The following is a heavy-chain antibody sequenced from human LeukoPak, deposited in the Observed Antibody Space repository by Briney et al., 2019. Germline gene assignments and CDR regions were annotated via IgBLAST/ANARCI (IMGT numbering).Heavy chain of an antibody. CDR3: ARHLGRRYNWNPRLRDAFDI. J-gene: IGHJ3*02. Sequence: SETLSLTCAVYGGSFSGYYWSWIRQPPGKGLEWIGEINHSGSTNYNPSLKSRVTISVDTSKNQFSLKLSSVTAADTAVYYCARHLGRRYNWNPRLRDAFDIWGQGTMVTVSS. CDR1: GGSFSGYY. D-gene: IGHD1-1*01. CDR2: INHSGST. V-gene: IGHV4-34*01.